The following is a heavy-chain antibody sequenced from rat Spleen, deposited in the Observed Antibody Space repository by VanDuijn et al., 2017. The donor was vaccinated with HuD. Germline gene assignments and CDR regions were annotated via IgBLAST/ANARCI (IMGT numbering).Heavy chain of an antibody. Sequence: EVQLVESGGGLVQPGTSMKLSCAASGFTFSNSGMAWVRQAPGKGLEWVSSISYDGGNTYYRDSVKGRFTISRDNAKSSLYLQMDSLRSEDTSTYYCAKMPPMGDYFDCWGQGVKVTVSS. CDR3: AKMPPMGDYFDC. CDR2: ISYDGGNT. CDR1: GFTFSNSG. J-gene: IGHJ2*01. D-gene: IGHD1-7*01. V-gene: IGHV5-25*01.